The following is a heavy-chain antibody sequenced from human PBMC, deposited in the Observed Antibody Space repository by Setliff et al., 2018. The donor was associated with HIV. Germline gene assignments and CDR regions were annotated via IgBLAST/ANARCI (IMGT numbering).Heavy chain of an antibody. D-gene: IGHD3-22*01. CDR1: GDTFTDYH. CDR2: INPSGDFT. V-gene: IGHV1-46*01. CDR3: ARDRYYRNYFES. J-gene: IGHJ4*02. Sequence: ASVKVSCKASGDTFTDYHFHWVRQAPGQGLEWMGIINPSGDFTDYAQKFHDRVIMTRDTSTGTIFMELSSLTSEDTAIYYCARDRYYRNYFESWGQGTPVTVSA.